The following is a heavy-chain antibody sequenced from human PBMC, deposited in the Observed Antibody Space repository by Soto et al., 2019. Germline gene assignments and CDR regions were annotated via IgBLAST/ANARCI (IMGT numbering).Heavy chain of an antibody. CDR1: GLTFSSHA. CDR2: VSGAGDYT. Sequence: VELVESGGGLVHPGESLRLSCATSGLTFSSHAMSWVRQAPGRGLEWVSTVSGAGDYTYYADSVKGRFTISRDNSKSTAYLQMSYLRAEDSAVYYCARKSTVNPTRPYWYFDLWGRGSLVSVSS. D-gene: IGHD4-4*01. CDR3: ARKSTVNPTRPYWYFDL. J-gene: IGHJ2*01. V-gene: IGHV3-23*04.